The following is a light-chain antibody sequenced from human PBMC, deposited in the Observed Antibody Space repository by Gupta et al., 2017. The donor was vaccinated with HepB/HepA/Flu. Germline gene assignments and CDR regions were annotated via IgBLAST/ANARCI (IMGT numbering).Light chain of an antibody. Sequence: QSMLTQPPSVSGAPGLRVTISCTGSSSNIGAGYDVHWYQQLPGTPPKLLIYNNNNRPSGVPDRFSGSKSGTSASLAITGLQAEDEADHHCQSYDSSLNSGVFGGGTKLTVL. J-gene: IGLJ3*02. CDR3: QSYDSSLNSGV. CDR1: SSNIGAGYD. V-gene: IGLV1-40*01. CDR2: NNN.